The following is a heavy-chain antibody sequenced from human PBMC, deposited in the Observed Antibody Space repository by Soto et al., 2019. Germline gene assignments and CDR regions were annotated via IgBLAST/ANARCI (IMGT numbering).Heavy chain of an antibody. CDR1: GGTFSSYA. CDR2: IIPIFGTA. Sequence: QVQLVQSGAEVKKPGSSVKVSCKASGGTFSSYAISWVRQAPGQGLEWMGGIIPIFGTANYAQKFQGRVTITADESTSTAYMELSSLRSDDTAVYYCGGSGYYSFEYFQHWGQGTLVTVSS. CDR3: GGSGYYSFEYFQH. D-gene: IGHD3-22*01. V-gene: IGHV1-69*12. J-gene: IGHJ1*01.